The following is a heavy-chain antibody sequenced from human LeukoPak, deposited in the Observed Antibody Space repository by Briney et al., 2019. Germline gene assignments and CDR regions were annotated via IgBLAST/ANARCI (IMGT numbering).Heavy chain of an antibody. CDR3: AREDLYPGVDY. CDR1: GFTFSSYW. CDR2: INSDGSNT. Sequence: PGGSLRLSCAASGFTFSSYWMHWVRQAPGKGLVWVSRINSDGSNTRYADSVKGRFTISRDNAKKTLYLQMNSLRAEDTAVYYCAREDLYPGVDYRGQGTLVTVSS. D-gene: IGHD3-10*01. J-gene: IGHJ4*02. V-gene: IGHV3-74*01.